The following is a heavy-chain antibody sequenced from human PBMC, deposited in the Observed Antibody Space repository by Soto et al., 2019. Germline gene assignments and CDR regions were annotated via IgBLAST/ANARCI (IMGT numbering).Heavy chain of an antibody. V-gene: IGHV3-33*01. CDR1: GFTFSSYG. CDR3: AREKQWELPRGYYYYGMDV. J-gene: IGHJ6*02. CDR2: IWYDGSNK. Sequence: PGGSLRLSCAASGFTFSSYGMHWVRQAPGKGLEWVAVIWYDGSNKYYADSVKGRFTISRDNSKNTLYLQMNSLRAEDTAVYYCAREKQWELPRGYYYYGMDVWGQGTTVTVSS. D-gene: IGHD1-26*01.